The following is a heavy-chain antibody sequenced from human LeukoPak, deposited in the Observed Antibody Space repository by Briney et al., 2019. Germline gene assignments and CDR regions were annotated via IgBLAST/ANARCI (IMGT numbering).Heavy chain of an antibody. CDR2: IYTSGST. CDR3: ARVPTDYYDSSGYHEYFDY. J-gene: IGHJ4*02. V-gene: IGHV4-61*02. Sequence: SQTLSLTCTVSGGSISSGSYYWSWIRQPAGKGLEWTGRIYTSGSTNYNPSLKSRVTISVDTSKNQFSLKLSSVTAADTAVYYCARVPTDYYDSSGYHEYFDYWGQGTLATVSS. D-gene: IGHD3-22*01. CDR1: GGSISSGSYY.